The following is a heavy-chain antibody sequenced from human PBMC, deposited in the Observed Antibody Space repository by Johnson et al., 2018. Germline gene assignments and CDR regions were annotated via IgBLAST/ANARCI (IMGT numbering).Heavy chain of an antibody. Sequence: QVQLVESGAEVKKXGSSVKVXCKASGGTFSRYAISWVRQAPGQGLEWMGGISTIFGTANYEQKFQGRVPITADESTSTAYMELSSLRSEGTAVYSCATTGGMDVWGQGTTVTVSS. J-gene: IGHJ6*02. V-gene: IGHV1-69*01. CDR1: GGTFSRYA. CDR3: ATTGGMDV. CDR2: ISTIFGTA.